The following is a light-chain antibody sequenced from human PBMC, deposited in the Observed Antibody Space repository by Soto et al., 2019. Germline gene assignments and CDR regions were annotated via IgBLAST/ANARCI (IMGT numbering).Light chain of an antibody. CDR2: SDD. J-gene: IGLJ1*01. V-gene: IGLV1-40*01. CDR1: SSNIGAGYD. CDR3: AAWNDNPSGPGYG. Sequence: QSALTQPPSVSGAPGQRVTISCIGSSSNIGAGYDAQWYQQLPGTAPKLLIYSDDQRPSGVPDRFSGSKSGTSASLAISGLQSEDEADYFCAAWNDNPSGPGYGFGTGTKVTVL.